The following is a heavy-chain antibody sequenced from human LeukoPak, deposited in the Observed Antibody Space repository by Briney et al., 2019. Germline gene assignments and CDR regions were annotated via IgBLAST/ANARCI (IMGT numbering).Heavy chain of an antibody. CDR3: AHRFHHDAFDI. CDR1: GGSFSGYY. CDR2: INHSGST. Sequence: SETLSLTCAVYGGSFSGYYWSWIRQPPGKGLEWIGEINHSGSTNYNPSLKSRVTISVDTSKNQFSLKLSSVTAADTAVYYCAHRFHHDAFDIWGQGTMVTVSS. J-gene: IGHJ3*02. V-gene: IGHV4-34*01.